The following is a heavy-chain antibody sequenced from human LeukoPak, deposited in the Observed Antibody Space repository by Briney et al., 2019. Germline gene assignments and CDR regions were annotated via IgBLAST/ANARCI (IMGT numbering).Heavy chain of an antibody. D-gene: IGHD3-3*01. CDR3: ARGGGVLRFLEWLPN. V-gene: IGHV1-46*01. CDR1: GYIFTNYY. Sequence: ASVKVSCKASGYIFTNYYIHWVRQAPGQGLEWMGIINPSGGSTSYAQKFQGRVTMTRDTSTSTVYMELSSLGSEDTAVYYCARGGGVLRFLEWLPNWGQGTLVTVSS. CDR2: INPSGGST. J-gene: IGHJ4*02.